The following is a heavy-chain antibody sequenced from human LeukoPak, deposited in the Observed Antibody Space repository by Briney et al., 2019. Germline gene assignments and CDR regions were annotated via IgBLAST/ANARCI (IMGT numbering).Heavy chain of an antibody. Sequence: PSETLSLTCTVSGGSISSGSYYWSWIRQPAGKGLEWIGRIYTSGSTNYNPSLKSRVTISVDTSKNQFSLKLSSVTAADTAVYYCARVSCSGGSCLDYWGQGTLVTVSS. CDR3: ARVSCSGGSCLDY. J-gene: IGHJ4*02. D-gene: IGHD2-15*01. V-gene: IGHV4-61*02. CDR1: GGSISSGSYY. CDR2: IYTSGST.